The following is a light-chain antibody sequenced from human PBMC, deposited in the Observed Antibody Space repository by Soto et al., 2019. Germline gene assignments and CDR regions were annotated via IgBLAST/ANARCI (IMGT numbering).Light chain of an antibody. CDR3: QQYNNWPLT. CDR1: KSVTSN. J-gene: IGKJ4*01. CDR2: GAS. V-gene: IGKV3-15*01. Sequence: EIVMTQSPASLSVSPGERAALSCRASKSVTSNLAWYQQKPGQAPRLLIYGASTRATGIPARFSGSGSGTEFTLTISSLQSGDFAVYYCQQYNNWPLTFGGGTKVEIK.